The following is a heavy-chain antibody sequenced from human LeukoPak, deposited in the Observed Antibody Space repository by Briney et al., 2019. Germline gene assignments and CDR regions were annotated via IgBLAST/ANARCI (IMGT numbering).Heavy chain of an antibody. V-gene: IGHV3-30*18. CDR1: GFTFSSYG. D-gene: IGHD3-22*01. Sequence: GGSLRLSCAASGFTFSSYGMHWVRQAPGKGLEWVAVISYDGSNKYYADSVKGRFTISRDNSKNTLYLQMNSLRAEDTAVYYCAKENLDYHDSSGYYDYWGQGTLVTVSS. CDR3: AKENLDYHDSSGYYDY. CDR2: ISYDGSNK. J-gene: IGHJ4*02.